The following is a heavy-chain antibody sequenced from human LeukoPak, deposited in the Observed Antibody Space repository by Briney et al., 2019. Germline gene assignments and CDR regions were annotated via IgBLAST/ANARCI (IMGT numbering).Heavy chain of an antibody. J-gene: IGHJ4*02. CDR3: ARERSGWYIFDY. V-gene: IGHV1-2*02. D-gene: IGHD6-19*01. CDR2: INPNSGGT. Sequence: ASVKVSCKASGYTFTGYYMHWVRQAPGQGLKWMGWINPNSGGTNYAQKFQGRVTMTRDTSISTAYMELSRLRSDDTAVSYCARERSGWYIFDYWGQGTLVTVSS. CDR1: GYTFTGYY.